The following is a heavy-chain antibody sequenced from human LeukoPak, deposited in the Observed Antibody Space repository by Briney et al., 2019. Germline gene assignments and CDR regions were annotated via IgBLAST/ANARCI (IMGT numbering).Heavy chain of an antibody. CDR3: ARGQYYDILTGYYNKTYYYYGMDV. Sequence: PSETLSLTCTVSGGSISTYYWSWIRQPPGRGLEYIGFIHYSGSTNYNSSLKSRVTISVDTSKNQFSLKLSSVTAADTAVYYCARGQYYDILTGYYNKTYYYYGMDVWGQGTTVTVSS. V-gene: IGHV4-59*12. J-gene: IGHJ6*02. D-gene: IGHD3-9*01. CDR2: IHYSGST. CDR1: GGSISTYY.